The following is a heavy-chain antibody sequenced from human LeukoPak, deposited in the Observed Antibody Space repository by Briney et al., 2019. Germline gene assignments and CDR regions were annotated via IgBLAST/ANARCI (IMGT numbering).Heavy chain of an antibody. CDR2: ISSTSSYI. CDR1: GFIFSSYT. D-gene: IGHD1-1*01. CDR3: AKCNGYRVDNWFDP. Sequence: GGSLRLSCAASGFIFSSYTINWVRQAPGKGLEWLSSISSTSSYIYYADSVKGRFASSRDNAKNLLYLQMNSLRAEDTAVYYCAKCNGYRVDNWFDPWGQGNLVTVSS. V-gene: IGHV3-21*01. J-gene: IGHJ5*02.